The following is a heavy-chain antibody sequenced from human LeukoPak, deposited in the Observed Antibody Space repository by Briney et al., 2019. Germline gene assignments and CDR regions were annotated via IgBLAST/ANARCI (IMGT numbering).Heavy chain of an antibody. CDR2: ISSSSSYI. D-gene: IGHD3-10*01. V-gene: IGHV3-21*01. CDR3: ARTRFPWFGELLKRDAFDI. Sequence: PGGSLRLSCAASGFTFSSYSMNWVRQAPGKGLEWVSSISSSSSYIYYADSVKGRFTISRDNAKNSLYLQMNSLRAEDTAVYYCARTRFPWFGELLKRDAFDIWGQGTMVTVSS. CDR1: GFTFSSYS. J-gene: IGHJ3*02.